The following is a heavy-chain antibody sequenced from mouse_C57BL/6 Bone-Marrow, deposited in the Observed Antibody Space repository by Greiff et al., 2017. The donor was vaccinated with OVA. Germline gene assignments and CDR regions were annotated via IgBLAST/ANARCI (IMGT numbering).Heavy chain of an antibody. CDR1: GYTFTDYN. D-gene: IGHD1-1*01. V-gene: IGHV1-18*01. CDR2: INPNNGGT. J-gene: IGHJ3*01. Sequence: EVQLQQSGPELVKPGASVKIPCKASGYTFTDYNMDWVKQSHGKSLEWIGDINPNNGGTIYNQKFKGKATLTVDKSSSTAYMELRSLTSEDTAVYYCARSHYYGSSYVRFAYWGQGTLVTVSA. CDR3: ARSHYYGSSYVRFAY.